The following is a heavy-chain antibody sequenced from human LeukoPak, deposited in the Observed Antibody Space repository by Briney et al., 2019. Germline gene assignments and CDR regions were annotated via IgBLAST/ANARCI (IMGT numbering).Heavy chain of an antibody. CDR1: GGSISSSSYY. D-gene: IGHD6-19*01. CDR2: IYYSGST. Sequence: SETLSLTCTVSGGSISSSSYYWGWIRQPPGKGLEWIGSIYYSGSTYYNPSLKSRVTISVDTSKNQFSPKLSSVTAADTAVYYCARHGIAVEGRAFDIWGQGTMVTVSS. CDR3: ARHGIAVEGRAFDI. J-gene: IGHJ3*02. V-gene: IGHV4-39*01.